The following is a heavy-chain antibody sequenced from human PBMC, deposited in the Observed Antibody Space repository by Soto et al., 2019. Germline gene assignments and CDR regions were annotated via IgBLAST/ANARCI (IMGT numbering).Heavy chain of an antibody. D-gene: IGHD4-17*01. J-gene: IGHJ6*02. CDR1: GYTFTGYY. Sequence: ASVNVSCKASGYTFTGYYMHWVRQAPGQGLEWMGWINPNSGGTNYAQKFQGRVTMTRDTSISTAYMELSRLRSDDTAVYYCARGPSGYGDYYYYGMDVWGQGTTVTVSS. CDR2: INPNSGGT. CDR3: ARGPSGYGDYYYYGMDV. V-gene: IGHV1-2*02.